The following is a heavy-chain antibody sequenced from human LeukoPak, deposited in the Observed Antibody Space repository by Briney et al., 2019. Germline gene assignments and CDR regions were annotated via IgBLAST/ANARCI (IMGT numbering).Heavy chain of an antibody. V-gene: IGHV4-38-2*01. CDR3: ANTNYSSEAFDI. J-gene: IGHJ3*02. Sequence: PSETLSLTCAVSGGSISSGYYWGWIRQPPGKGLEWIGSIYHSGSTYYNPSLKSRVTISVDTSKNQFSLQLNSVTPEDTAVYYCANTNYSSEAFDIWGQGTMVTVSS. D-gene: IGHD4-11*01. CDR2: IYHSGST. CDR1: GGSISSGYY.